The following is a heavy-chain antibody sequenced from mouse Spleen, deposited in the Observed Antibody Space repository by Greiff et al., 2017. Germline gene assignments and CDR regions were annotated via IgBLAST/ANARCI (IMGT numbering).Heavy chain of an antibody. Sequence: EVKLVESEGGLVQPGSSMKLSCTASGFTFSDYYMAWVRQVPEKGLEWVANINYDGSSTYYLDSLKSRFIISRDNAKNILYLQMSSLKSEDTATYYCAREIYSFFDYWGQGTTLTVSS. J-gene: IGHJ2*01. D-gene: IGHD2-1*01. CDR3: AREIYSFFDY. CDR1: GFTFSDYY. V-gene: IGHV5-16*01. CDR2: INYDGSST.